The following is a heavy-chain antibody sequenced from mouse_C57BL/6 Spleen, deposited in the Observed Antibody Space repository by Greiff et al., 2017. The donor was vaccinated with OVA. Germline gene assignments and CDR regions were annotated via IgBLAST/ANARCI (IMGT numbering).Heavy chain of an antibody. J-gene: IGHJ4*01. CDR2: FYPGSGSI. Sequence: QVQLQQSGAELVKPGASVKLSCKASGYTFTEYTIHWVKQRSGQGLEWIGWFYPGSGSIKYNEKFKDKATLTADKSSSTVYMELSSLTSEDSAVYFCARHEVGAAQATELAMDYWGQGTSVTVSS. V-gene: IGHV1-62-2*01. CDR1: GYTFTEYT. D-gene: IGHD3-2*02. CDR3: ARHEVGAAQATELAMDY.